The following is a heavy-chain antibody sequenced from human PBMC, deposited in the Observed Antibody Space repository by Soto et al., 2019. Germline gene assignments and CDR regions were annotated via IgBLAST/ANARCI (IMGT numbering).Heavy chain of an antibody. CDR3: ARGTLEMATIFHYYYGMDV. CDR1: GGTFSSYA. Sequence: SVKVSCKASGGTFSSYAISWVRQAPGQGLEWMGGIIPIFGSANYAQKFQGRVTITADESTSTAYMELSSLRSEDTAVYYCARGTLEMATIFHYYYGMDVWGQGTTVTVSS. V-gene: IGHV1-69*13. D-gene: IGHD5-12*01. CDR2: IIPIFGSA. J-gene: IGHJ6*02.